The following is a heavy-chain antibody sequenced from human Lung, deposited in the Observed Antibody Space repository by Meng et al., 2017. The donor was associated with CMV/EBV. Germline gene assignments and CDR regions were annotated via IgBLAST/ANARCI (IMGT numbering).Heavy chain of an antibody. CDR2: ISFDGSNK. CDR1: GFTFSNYG. Sequence: LSCAVSGFTFSNYGMHWVRQATGKGLEWVALISFDGSNKYYADFVKGRFTISRDNSKNTLDLQMNSLRAEDTAVYYCAKDREWLALDYWGQGTLVTVSS. V-gene: IGHV3-30*18. D-gene: IGHD6-19*01. CDR3: AKDREWLALDY. J-gene: IGHJ4*02.